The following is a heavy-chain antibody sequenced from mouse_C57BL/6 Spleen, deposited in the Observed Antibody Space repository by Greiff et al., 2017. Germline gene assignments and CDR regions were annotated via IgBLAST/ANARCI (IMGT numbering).Heavy chain of an antibody. CDR2: IRSKSSNYAT. Sequence: EVKLVESGGGLVQPKGSLKLSCAASGFTFNTYAMHWVRQAPGKGLEWVARIRSKSSNYATYYADSVIDRFPISSDVSHTMLYLQMHTLKTDDTALYYCFTEDYYGSSYFDYCGPGTTLTVSS. D-gene: IGHD1-1*01. CDR1: GFTFNTYA. V-gene: IGHV10-3*01. CDR3: FTEDYYGSSYFDY. J-gene: IGHJ2*01.